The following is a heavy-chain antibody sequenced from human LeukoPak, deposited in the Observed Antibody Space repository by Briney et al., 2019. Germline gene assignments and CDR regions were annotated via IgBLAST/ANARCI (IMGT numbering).Heavy chain of an antibody. J-gene: IGHJ4*02. Sequence: GGSLRLSCAASGFTASSNYMTWVRQTPGKGLEWVSVVLSGATTYYADSVKGRFTISTDNSKNTLYLQMNSLRAEDTAVYYCARVGVTTAYWGQGTLVTVSS. CDR1: GFTASSNY. V-gene: IGHV3-66*01. CDR2: VLSGATT. D-gene: IGHD4-11*01. CDR3: ARVGVTTAY.